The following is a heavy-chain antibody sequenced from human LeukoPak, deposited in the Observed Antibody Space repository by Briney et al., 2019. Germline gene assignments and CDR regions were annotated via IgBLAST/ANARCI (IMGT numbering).Heavy chain of an antibody. D-gene: IGHD3-3*02. CDR2: IYDSGST. V-gene: IGHV4-39*07. CDR1: GGSIRSSYYY. Sequence: SETLSLTCTVSGGSIRSSYYYWGWIRQPPGKGLEWIGSIYDSGSTYYNPSLKSRVTISVDKSKSQFSLKLSSVTAADTAVYYCAREPLALQYYYYYYGMDVWGQGTTVTVSS. CDR3: AREPLALQYYYYYYGMDV. J-gene: IGHJ6*02.